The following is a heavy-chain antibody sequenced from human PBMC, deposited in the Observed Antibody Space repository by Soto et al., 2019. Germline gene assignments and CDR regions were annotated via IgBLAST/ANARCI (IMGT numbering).Heavy chain of an antibody. D-gene: IGHD3-22*01. Sequence: PGGSLRLSCAASGFTFSGSAMHWVRQASGKGLEWVGRIRSKANSYATAYAASVKGRFTLSRDDSKNTAYLQMNSLKTEDTAVYYCTRLPNYYDSSGYPPIWGQGTMVTVSS. CDR1: GFTFSGSA. V-gene: IGHV3-73*01. J-gene: IGHJ3*02. CDR3: TRLPNYYDSSGYPPI. CDR2: IRSKANSYAT.